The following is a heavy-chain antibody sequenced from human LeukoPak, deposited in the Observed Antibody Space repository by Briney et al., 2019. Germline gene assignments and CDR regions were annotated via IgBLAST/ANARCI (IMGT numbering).Heavy chain of an antibody. J-gene: IGHJ4*02. V-gene: IGHV4-39*01. CDR3: ARTLIAGPDDY. CDR2: IYYSGST. Sequence: SETLSLTCTASGGSISSSSYYWGWIRQPPGKGLEWIGSIYYSGSTYYNPSLKSRVTISVDTSKNQFSLKLSSVTAADTAVYYCARTLIAGPDDYWGQGTLVTVSS. D-gene: IGHD2-21*01. CDR1: GGSISSSSYY.